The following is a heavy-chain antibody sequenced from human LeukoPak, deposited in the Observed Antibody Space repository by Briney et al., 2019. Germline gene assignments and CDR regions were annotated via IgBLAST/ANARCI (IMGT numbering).Heavy chain of an antibody. Sequence: SQTLSLTCAISGDSVSSNSAAWNWMRQSPSRGLEWLGRTYYRSKWYNGYAVFVKSRISVNPDASKNQFSLQLNSVTPEDTAVYYCARSGSGGWIDYWGQGTLVTVSS. CDR2: TYYRSKWYN. V-gene: IGHV6-1*01. D-gene: IGHD6-19*01. CDR1: GDSVSSNSAA. CDR3: ARSGSGGWIDY. J-gene: IGHJ4*02.